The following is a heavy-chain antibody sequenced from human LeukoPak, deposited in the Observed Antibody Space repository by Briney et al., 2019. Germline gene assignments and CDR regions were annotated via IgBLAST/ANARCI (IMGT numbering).Heavy chain of an antibody. CDR3: ARLAAAGQYYYYGMDV. D-gene: IGHD6-13*01. CDR1: GLTFSSYS. J-gene: IGHJ6*02. CDR2: ISSSSSYI. V-gene: IGHV3-21*01. Sequence: GGSLRLSCAASGLTFSSYSMNWVRQAPGKGLEWVSSISSSSSYIYYADSVKGRFTISRDNAKNSLYLQMNSLRAEDTAVYYCARLAAAGQYYYYGMDVWGQGTTVTVSS.